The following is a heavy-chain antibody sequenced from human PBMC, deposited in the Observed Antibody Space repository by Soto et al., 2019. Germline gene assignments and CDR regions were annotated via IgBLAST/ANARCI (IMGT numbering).Heavy chain of an antibody. J-gene: IGHJ4*02. CDR1: GYRFPSYG. D-gene: IGHD3-16*01. V-gene: IGHV1-18*01. CDR3: ARVRFGDPFDY. Sequence: ASVKVSCKVSGYRFPSYGINWVRQAPGQGLEWVGWVNPDNHNTNYAQNFQHRVSLTTDTSTNTAFLELRGLRSDDTAVYYCARVRFGDPFDYWGQGTLVTVSS. CDR2: VNPDNHNT.